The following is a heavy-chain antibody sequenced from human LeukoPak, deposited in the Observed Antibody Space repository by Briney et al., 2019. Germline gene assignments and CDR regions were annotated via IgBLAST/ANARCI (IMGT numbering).Heavy chain of an antibody. V-gene: IGHV3-30*18. CDR2: ISYDGSNK. Sequence: GRSLRLSCAASGFTFSSYGMHWVRQAPGKGLEWVAVISYDGSNKYYADSVKGRFTISRDNSKNTLYLQMNSLRAEDTAVYYCAKAGTSVYGAYFDYWGQGTLVTVSS. CDR1: GFTFSSYG. J-gene: IGHJ4*02. CDR3: AKAGTSVYGAYFDY. D-gene: IGHD5/OR15-5a*01.